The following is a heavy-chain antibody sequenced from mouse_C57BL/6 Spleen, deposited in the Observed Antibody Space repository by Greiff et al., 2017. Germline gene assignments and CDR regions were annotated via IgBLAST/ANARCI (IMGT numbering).Heavy chain of an antibody. J-gene: IGHJ2*01. CDR2: IYPGSGST. CDR1: GYTFTSYW. V-gene: IGHV1-55*01. D-gene: IGHD2-4*01. CDR3: ARGDYDEYYFDD. Sequence: QVQLQQPGAELVKPGASVKMSCKASGYTFTSYWITWVKQRPGQGLEWIGDIYPGSGSTNYNEKFKSKATLTVDTSSSTAYMQLSSLTSEDSAVYYCARGDYDEYYFDDWGQGTTLTVSS.